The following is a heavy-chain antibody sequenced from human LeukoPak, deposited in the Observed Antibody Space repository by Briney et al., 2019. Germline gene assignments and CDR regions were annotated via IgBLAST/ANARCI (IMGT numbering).Heavy chain of an antibody. Sequence: GASVKVSCKASGGTFSSYAISWVRQAPGQGLEWMGGITPIFGTANYAQKFQGRVTITTDESTSTAYMELSSLRSEDTAVYYCARTEAAAGYEDFQHWGQGTLVTVSS. CDR1: GGTFSSYA. CDR2: ITPIFGTA. V-gene: IGHV1-69*05. CDR3: ARTEAAAGYEDFQH. J-gene: IGHJ1*01. D-gene: IGHD6-13*01.